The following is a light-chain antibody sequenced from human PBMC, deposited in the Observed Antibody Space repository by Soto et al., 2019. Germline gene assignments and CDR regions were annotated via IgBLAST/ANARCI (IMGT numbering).Light chain of an antibody. Sequence: QSVLTQPPSASGTPGQRVIISCSGSSSNIGSNYVYWYQQLSGTAPKVLIYKNNHRPSGVHDRFSGSKSGTSASLAISGLRSEDAADYYCAVWDDSLSVVVFGGGTKLTVL. V-gene: IGLV1-47*01. CDR1: SSNIGSNY. J-gene: IGLJ2*01. CDR3: AVWDDSLSVVV. CDR2: KNN.